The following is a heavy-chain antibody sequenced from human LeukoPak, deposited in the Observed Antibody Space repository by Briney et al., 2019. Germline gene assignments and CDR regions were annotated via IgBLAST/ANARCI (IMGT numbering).Heavy chain of an antibody. CDR2: IRYVGSDK. CDR1: GFTFSSYG. Sequence: PGGSLRLSCAASGFTFSSYGMHWVRQAPGKGLEWEAVIRYVGSDKYYADSVKGRFTISRDNSQNTMYLQMNSLRVEDTAVYYCARENDYALDYWGQGTLVTVSS. CDR3: ARENDYALDY. J-gene: IGHJ4*02. V-gene: IGHV3-30*12. D-gene: IGHD4-17*01.